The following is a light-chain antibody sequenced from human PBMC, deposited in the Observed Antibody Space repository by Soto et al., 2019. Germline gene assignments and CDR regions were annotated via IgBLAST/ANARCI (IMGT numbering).Light chain of an antibody. Sequence: QSALTQPRSVSGSPGQSVTISCTGTNSDVGGYNYVSWCQQHPGKAPKRMIFDVSARPSGVPDRFSGSKSGNTASLTISGLQPEDEADYYCCSYAGSYSWVFGGGTKLTVL. CDR3: CSYAGSYSWV. V-gene: IGLV2-11*01. CDR1: NSDVGGYNY. CDR2: DVS. J-gene: IGLJ3*02.